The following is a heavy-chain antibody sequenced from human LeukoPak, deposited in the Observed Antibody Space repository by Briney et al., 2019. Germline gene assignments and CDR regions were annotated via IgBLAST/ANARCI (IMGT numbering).Heavy chain of an antibody. CDR3: ARDGDTAMVSAFDI. CDR2: ISGGGGST. D-gene: IGHD5-18*01. CDR1: GFTFTSYS. J-gene: IGHJ3*02. V-gene: IGHV3-23*01. Sequence: GGSLRLSCAASGFTFTSYSMNWVRQAPGKGLEWVSTISGGGGSTYYADSVKGRFTISRDNSKNTLYLQMNSLRAEDTAVYYCARDGDTAMVSAFDIWGQGTMVTVSS.